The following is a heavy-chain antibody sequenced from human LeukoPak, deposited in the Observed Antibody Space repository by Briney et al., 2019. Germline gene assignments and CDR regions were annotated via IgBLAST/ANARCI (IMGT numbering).Heavy chain of an antibody. CDR3: ARDGYFRGSAFDI. V-gene: IGHV4-39*07. J-gene: IGHJ3*02. D-gene: IGHD2-21*01. CDR1: GGSISSSSYY. CDR2: IYYGGST. Sequence: SETLSLTCTVSGGSISSSSYYWGWIRQPPGKGLEWIGSIYYGGSTYYNPSLKSRVTISVDTSKNQFSLKLSSVTAADTAVYYCARDGYFRGSAFDIWGQGTMVTVSS.